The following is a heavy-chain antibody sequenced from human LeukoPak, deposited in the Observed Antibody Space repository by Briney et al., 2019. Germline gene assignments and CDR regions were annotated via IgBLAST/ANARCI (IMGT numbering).Heavy chain of an antibody. CDR1: GGSISSSSYY. V-gene: IGHV4-39*07. CDR3: ARELSVAGKTVFDS. J-gene: IGHJ4*02. CDR2: IYYSGST. D-gene: IGHD6-19*01. Sequence: SETLSLTCTVPGGSISSSSYYWGWIRQPPGKGLEWIGRIYYSGSTYYNPSLKSRVTISVDTSKNQFSLNLSSLTAADTAVYYCARELSVAGKTVFDSWGQGTLVTVSS.